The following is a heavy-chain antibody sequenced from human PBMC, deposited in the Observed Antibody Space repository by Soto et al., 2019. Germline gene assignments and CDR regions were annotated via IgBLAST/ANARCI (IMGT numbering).Heavy chain of an antibody. V-gene: IGHV3-7*01. CDR1: GFTFSSYW. CDR3: ARDRGNIVATTKGLDAFDI. Sequence: GGSLRLSCAASGFTFSSYWMSWVRQAPGKGLEWVANIKQDGSEKYYVDSVKGRFTISRDNAKNSLYLQMNSLRAEDTAVYYCARDRGNIVATTKGLDAFDIWGQGTMVTVSS. CDR2: IKQDGSEK. D-gene: IGHD5-12*01. J-gene: IGHJ3*02.